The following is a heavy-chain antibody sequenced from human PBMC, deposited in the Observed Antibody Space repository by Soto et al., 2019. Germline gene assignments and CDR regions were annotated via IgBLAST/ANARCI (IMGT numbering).Heavy chain of an antibody. CDR1: GDTFNFYS. D-gene: IGHD3-10*01. CDR2: VNPIVSMS. J-gene: IGHJ4*02. V-gene: IGHV1-69*02. Sequence: QVQLVQSGAEVKRPGSSVKVSCKASGDTFNFYSINWVRQAPGLGREWMGRVNPIVSMSNYAQKFQGRGTITTDKSTSTAYMDLRSLRSEDTATYYCASSYGSGYRAFDYWGQGALVTVSS. CDR3: ASSYGSGYRAFDY.